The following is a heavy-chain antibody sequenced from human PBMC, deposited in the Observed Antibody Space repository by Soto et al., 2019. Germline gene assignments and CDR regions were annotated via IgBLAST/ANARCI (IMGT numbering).Heavy chain of an antibody. V-gene: IGHV3-21*06. D-gene: IGHD3-10*01. Sequence: GGSLRLSCSASGFNFNSYTMNWVRQAPGKGLEWVSSISRFSDRTYYADSVKGRFAIFRANAENSVYLQVNSLRAEDTAVYYCARVGDYFGEFDYFDYWGQGT. CDR3: ARVGDYFGEFDYFDY. J-gene: IGHJ4*02. CDR2: ISRFSDRT. CDR1: GFNFNSYT.